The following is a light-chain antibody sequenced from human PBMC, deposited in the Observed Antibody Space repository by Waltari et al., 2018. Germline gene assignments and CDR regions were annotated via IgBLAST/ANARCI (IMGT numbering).Light chain of an antibody. CDR1: SLRRYF. V-gene: IGLV3-19*01. CDR2: GQN. J-gene: IGLJ1*01. CDR3: YSRNSDDFTYV. Sequence: SSELSQDPTVSVALGQAVNITCQGDSLRRYFVSWYQQEPGQAPVLVSYGQNKRPSGSPDRFSGSRSGNTASLTIAGAEAADEADYYCYSRNSDDFTYVFGTGTKLTVL.